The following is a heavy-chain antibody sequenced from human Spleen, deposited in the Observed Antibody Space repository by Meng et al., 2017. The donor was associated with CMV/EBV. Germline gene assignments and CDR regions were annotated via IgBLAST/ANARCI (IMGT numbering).Heavy chain of an antibody. CDR3: ARNYLEGLREFDH. D-gene: IGHD3-16*01. Sequence: SGGPVSSGNYQWSWIRQTPGKGLEWIGYIYYTGSTKYNPSLKSRVIISVDTSRNQFSLRLSSVTAADTAVYYCARNYLEGLREFDHWGQGTLVTVSS. CDR1: GGPVSSGNYQ. J-gene: IGHJ5*02. V-gene: IGHV4-61*01. CDR2: IYYTGST.